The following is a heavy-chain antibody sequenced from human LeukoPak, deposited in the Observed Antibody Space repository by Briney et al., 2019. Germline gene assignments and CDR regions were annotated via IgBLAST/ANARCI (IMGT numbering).Heavy chain of an antibody. CDR1: GFTFSSYA. Sequence: GGSLRLSCAASGFTFSSYAMHWVRQAPGKGLEYVSAISSNGVSTYYANSVKGRFTISRDNSKNTLYLQMGSLRAEDMAVYYCARGSSSWYGRNWFDPWGQGTLVTVSS. CDR3: ARGSSSWYGRNWFDP. V-gene: IGHV3-64*01. D-gene: IGHD6-13*01. CDR2: ISSNGVST. J-gene: IGHJ5*02.